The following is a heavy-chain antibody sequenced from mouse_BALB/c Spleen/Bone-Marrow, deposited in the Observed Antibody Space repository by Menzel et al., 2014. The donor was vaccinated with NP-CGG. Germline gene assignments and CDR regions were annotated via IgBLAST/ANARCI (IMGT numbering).Heavy chain of an antibody. D-gene: IGHD1-2*01. V-gene: IGHV2-4*02. Sequence: VQLVESGPGLVQPSQSLSITCTVSGFSLTSYGVHWVRQPPGKGLEWLGVIWSGGSTDYNAAFISRLSISKDNSKSQVFFRMNSLQADDTAIYYCARQPLRRHAMDYWGQGTSVTVSS. J-gene: IGHJ4*01. CDR2: IWSGGST. CDR3: ARQPLRRHAMDY. CDR1: GFSLTSYG.